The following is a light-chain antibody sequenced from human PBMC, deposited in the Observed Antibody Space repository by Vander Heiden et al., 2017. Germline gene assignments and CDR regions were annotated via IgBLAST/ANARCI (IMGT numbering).Light chain of an antibody. CDR3: QQDDSTPQT. V-gene: IGKV4-1*01. CDR2: WAS. CDR1: QSVSYSSNNKNY. J-gene: IGKJ1*01. Sequence: DIVMTQSPDSLAVSLGERATINCKSSQSVSYSSNNKNYLAWYQQKPGQPPKLLIYWASTRESGVPDRFSGRGSGTDFTLTITILQAEDVAVYYCQQDDSTPQTFGQGTKVEIK.